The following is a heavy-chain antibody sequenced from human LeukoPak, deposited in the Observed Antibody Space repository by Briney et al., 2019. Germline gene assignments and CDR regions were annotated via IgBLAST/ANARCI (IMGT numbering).Heavy chain of an antibody. CDR3: AREGLTGSTNWFDS. V-gene: IGHV3-74*01. J-gene: IGHJ5*01. CDR2: INEDGSTT. Sequence: GGSLRLSCAASGFTFSSNWMHWVRQAPGKGLVWVSRINEDGSTTNYADSVKGRSTIFRDNAKNTLYLQMNSLRVEDTAVYYCAREGLTGSTNWFDSWGQGTLATVSS. D-gene: IGHD1-7*01. CDR1: GFTFSSNW.